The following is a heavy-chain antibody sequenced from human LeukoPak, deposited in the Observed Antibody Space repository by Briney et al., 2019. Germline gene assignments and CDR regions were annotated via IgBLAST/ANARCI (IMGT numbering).Heavy chain of an antibody. Sequence: GGSPRLSCSASGFTLSSNYMSWVRQAPGKGLELVSVIYSGGSTYYADSVKGRFTISRDNSKKTLYLQMNSLRAEDTAVYYCARDYYGSGSYYPGAYYYYGMDVWGQGTTVTVSS. CDR2: IYSGGST. V-gene: IGHV3-66*01. J-gene: IGHJ6*02. CDR1: GFTLSSNY. D-gene: IGHD3-10*01. CDR3: ARDYYGSGSYYPGAYYYYGMDV.